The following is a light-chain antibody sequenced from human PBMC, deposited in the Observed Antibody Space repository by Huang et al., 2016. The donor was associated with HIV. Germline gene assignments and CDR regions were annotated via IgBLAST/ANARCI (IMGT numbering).Light chain of an antibody. V-gene: IGKV3-15*01. Sequence: DILLTQSPATLSASPGERVTLSCRASQSVRNNLAWYQQRPGQAPRLLIFSASTRSTAIPARFSGSGSVTEFTLNIGSLQSEDFAVYYCQQYDDWRKTFGQGTRVDFK. J-gene: IGKJ1*01. CDR1: QSVRNN. CDR3: QQYDDWRKT. CDR2: SAS.